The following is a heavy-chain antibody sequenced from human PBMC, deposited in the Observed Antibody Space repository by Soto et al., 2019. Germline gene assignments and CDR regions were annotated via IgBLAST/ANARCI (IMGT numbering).Heavy chain of an antibody. D-gene: IGHD5-18*01. J-gene: IGHJ6*02. V-gene: IGHV6-1*01. CDR2: TYYRSKWYN. Sequence: SQTLSLTCAISGDSVSSNSAAWNWIRQSPSRGLEWLGRTYYRSKWYNDYAVSVKSRITINPDTSKNQFSLQPNSVTPEDTAVYYCARVPEYSYGYYYYGMDVWGQGTTVNVSS. CDR1: GDSVSSNSAA. CDR3: ARVPEYSYGYYYYGMDV.